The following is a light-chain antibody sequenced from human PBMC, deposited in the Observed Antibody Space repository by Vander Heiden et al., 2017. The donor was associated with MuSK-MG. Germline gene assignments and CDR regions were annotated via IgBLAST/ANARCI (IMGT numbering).Light chain of an antibody. V-gene: IGLV2-8*01. Sequence: ALTQPPSASGSPGQSVTISCTGTSSDVGGYNYVSWYQQHPGKAPKLMIYEVSKRPSGVPDRFSGSKSGNTASLTVSGLQAEDEADYYCSSYAGINNYVVFGGGTKLTVL. CDR1: SSDVGGYNY. CDR3: SSYAGINNYVV. CDR2: EVS. J-gene: IGLJ2*01.